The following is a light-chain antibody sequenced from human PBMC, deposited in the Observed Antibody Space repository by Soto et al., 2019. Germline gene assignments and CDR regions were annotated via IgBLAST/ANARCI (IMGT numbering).Light chain of an antibody. V-gene: IGLV2-23*02. CDR3: CSYAGDNYV. CDR1: SSDVGSYNL. Sequence: QSVLPQPASVSGSPGQSITISCTGTSSDVGSYNLVSWYQHHPGKAPQLMIFVVSKRPSGVSNRFSGSKSGNTASLTISGLQAEDEADYYCCSYAGDNYVFGAGTKVTVL. CDR2: VVS. J-gene: IGLJ1*01.